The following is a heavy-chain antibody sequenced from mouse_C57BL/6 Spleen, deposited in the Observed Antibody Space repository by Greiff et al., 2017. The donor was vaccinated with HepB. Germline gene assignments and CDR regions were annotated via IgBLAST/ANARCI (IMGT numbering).Heavy chain of an antibody. J-gene: IGHJ4*01. CDR2: IHPNSGST. CDR1: GYTFTSYW. V-gene: IGHV1-64*01. Sequence: QVQLQQPGAELVKPGASVKLSCKASGYTFTSYWMHWVKQRPGQGLEWIGMIHPNSGSTNYNEKFKSKATLTVDKSTSTAYMQLSSLTSEDSAVYYCARMAAQATNYAMDYWGQGTSVTVSS. D-gene: IGHD3-2*02. CDR3: ARMAAQATNYAMDY.